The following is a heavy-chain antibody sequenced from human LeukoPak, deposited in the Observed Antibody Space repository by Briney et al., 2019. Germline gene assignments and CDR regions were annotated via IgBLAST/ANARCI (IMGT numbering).Heavy chain of an antibody. CDR2: ISHSGST. Sequence: SETLSLTCTVSGSSISSSYYGAWIRQPPGKGLEWIATISHSGSTYYNPSLKSRVTISADTSQNQHSLRLNSVTVADTAVYYCARVNTVMAAFDYWGQGTPVTVSS. CDR1: GSSISSSYY. V-gene: IGHV4-38-2*02. D-gene: IGHD2-15*01. J-gene: IGHJ4*02. CDR3: ARVNTVMAAFDY.